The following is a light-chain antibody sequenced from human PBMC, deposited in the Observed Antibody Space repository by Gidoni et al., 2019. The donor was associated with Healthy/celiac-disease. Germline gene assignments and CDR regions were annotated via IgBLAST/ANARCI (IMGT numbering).Light chain of an antibody. CDR3: QQRSNWQLT. V-gene: IGKV3-11*01. CDR1: QSVSSY. Sequence: DIVLTQSPATLSLSPGESATLSCRASQSVSSYLDWYQQKPGQAPRLLIYDASNRATGIPARFSGSGSGTDFTLTISSLEPEDFEVYYCQQRSNWQLTFXGXTKVEIK. CDR2: DAS. J-gene: IGKJ4*01.